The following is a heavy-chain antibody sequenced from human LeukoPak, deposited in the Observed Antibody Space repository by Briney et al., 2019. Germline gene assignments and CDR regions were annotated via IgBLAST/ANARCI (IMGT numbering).Heavy chain of an antibody. J-gene: IGHJ5*02. Sequence: GESLKISCKGSGYSFASYWIGWVRQMPGKGLEWMGIIYPGDSDTRYSPSFQGQVTISADKSISTAYLQWSSLKASDTAMYYCARHEWRSIAARRWFDPWGQGTLVTVSS. CDR1: GYSFASYW. D-gene: IGHD6-6*01. V-gene: IGHV5-51*01. CDR2: IYPGDSDT. CDR3: ARHEWRSIAARRWFDP.